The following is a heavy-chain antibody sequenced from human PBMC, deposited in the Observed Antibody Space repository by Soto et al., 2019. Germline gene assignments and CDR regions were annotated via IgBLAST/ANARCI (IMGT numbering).Heavy chain of an antibody. J-gene: IGHJ5*02. D-gene: IGHD1-26*01. Sequence: EVQLLESGGNLVQPGGSLRLSCAASGFTLSSYAMCWVRQAPGKGLEWVSGMTISGSTFYADSVKGRFTISRDNSKNTLYLQKNMRRAEDTAGLYSAKGCGDLWGQGILVTVTS. V-gene: IGHV3-23*01. CDR3: AKGCGDL. CDR1: GFTLSSYA. CDR2: MTISGST.